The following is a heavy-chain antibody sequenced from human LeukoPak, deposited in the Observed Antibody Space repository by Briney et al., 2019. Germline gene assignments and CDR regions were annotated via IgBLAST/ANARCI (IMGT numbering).Heavy chain of an antibody. CDR2: IYYSVST. CDR1: GGSISSYY. J-gene: IGHJ6*04. CDR3: ARASNPYGMDV. V-gene: IGHV4-59*01. Sequence: SETLSLTRAVSGGSISSYYWSWIRQPPGKELEWIGYIYYSVSTNYNPSLKSRVTISVDTSKNQFSLKLSSVTAADTAVYYCARASNPYGMDVWGKGTTVTVSS.